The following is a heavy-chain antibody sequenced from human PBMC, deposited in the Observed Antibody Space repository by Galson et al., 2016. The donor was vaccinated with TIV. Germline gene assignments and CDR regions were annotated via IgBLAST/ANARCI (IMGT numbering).Heavy chain of an antibody. CDR3: ARTVTGNVYYSGMDV. CDR2: ISYDGTNK. D-gene: IGHD6-19*01. Sequence: SLRLSCAASGFIFSGYALHWVRQAPGKGLEWLAVISYDGTNKYYADSVRGRFTISRDNSRNTLYLLMSSLRGEDTAVYYCARTVTGNVYYSGMDVWGQGTTVTV. J-gene: IGHJ6*02. V-gene: IGHV3-30-3*01. CDR1: GFIFSGYA.